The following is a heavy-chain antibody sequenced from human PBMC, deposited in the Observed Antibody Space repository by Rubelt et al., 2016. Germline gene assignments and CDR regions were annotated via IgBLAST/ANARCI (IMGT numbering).Heavy chain of an antibody. D-gene: IGHD6-6*01. J-gene: IGHJ5*02. V-gene: IGHV4-34*01. CDR2: INHSGST. CDR3: VSGIESSSLGWFDP. Sequence: QVQLQQWGAGLLKPSETLSLTCAVYGGSFSGYYWSWIRQPPGKGLEWIGEINHSGSTNYNPSLKSRVTISIDTSKNQFSLKLSSVTAADTAVYYCVSGIESSSLGWFDPWGQGTLVTVSS. CDR1: GGSFSGYY.